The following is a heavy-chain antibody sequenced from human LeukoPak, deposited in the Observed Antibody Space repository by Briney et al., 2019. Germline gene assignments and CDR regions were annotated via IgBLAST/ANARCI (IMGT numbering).Heavy chain of an antibody. V-gene: IGHV1-8*03. Sequence: APVKVSCKASGYTFTSYDINWVRQATGQGLEWMGWMNPNSGNTGYAQKFQGRVTITRNTSISTAYMELSSLRSEDTAVYYCARAYNWNYGYYYYYYMDVWGKGTTVTVSS. D-gene: IGHD1-7*01. J-gene: IGHJ6*03. CDR1: GYTFTSYD. CDR3: ARAYNWNYGYYYYYYMDV. CDR2: MNPNSGNT.